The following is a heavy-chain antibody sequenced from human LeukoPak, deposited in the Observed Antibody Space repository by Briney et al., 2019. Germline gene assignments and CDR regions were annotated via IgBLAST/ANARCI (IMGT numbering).Heavy chain of an antibody. CDR2: INHSGRT. CDR1: GGSFSGYY. CDR3: ARQNYGAAPLRY. Sequence: PSETLSLTCAVYGGSFSGYYWSWIRQPPGKGLEWIGEINHSGRTNYNPSLKSRVTISVDTSKNQFSLKLSSVTAADTAVYYCARQNYGAAPLRYWGQGTLVTVSS. J-gene: IGHJ4*02. V-gene: IGHV4-34*01. D-gene: IGHD4/OR15-4a*01.